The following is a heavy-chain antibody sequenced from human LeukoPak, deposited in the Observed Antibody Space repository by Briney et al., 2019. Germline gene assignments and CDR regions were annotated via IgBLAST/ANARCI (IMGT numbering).Heavy chain of an antibody. D-gene: IGHD1-26*01. J-gene: IGHJ4*02. Sequence: ASVKVSCKASGYTFTDYYIHWVRQAPGQGLEWMALIHPNSGDTYYAHKFRGRVTMTRDTSISTAYMELNRLTSDDTAVYYCARDYSGSYTHWAQGTLVIIS. CDR2: IHPNSGDT. V-gene: IGHV1-2*06. CDR1: GYTFTDYY. CDR3: ARDYSGSYTH.